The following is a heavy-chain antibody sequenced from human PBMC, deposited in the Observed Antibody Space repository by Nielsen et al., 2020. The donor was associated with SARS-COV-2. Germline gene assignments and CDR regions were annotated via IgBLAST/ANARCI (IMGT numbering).Heavy chain of an antibody. V-gene: IGHV3-30-3*01. CDR2: ISYDGSNK. Sequence: GESLKISCAASGFTFSSYAMHWVRQAPGKGLEWVAVISYDGSNKYYADSVKGRFTISRDNSKNTLYLQMNSLRAEDTAVYYCARDRELGTRGYFWHGMDVWGQGTTVTVSS. CDR1: GFTFSSYA. J-gene: IGHJ6*02. CDR3: ARDRELGTRGYFWHGMDV. D-gene: IGHD3-3*01.